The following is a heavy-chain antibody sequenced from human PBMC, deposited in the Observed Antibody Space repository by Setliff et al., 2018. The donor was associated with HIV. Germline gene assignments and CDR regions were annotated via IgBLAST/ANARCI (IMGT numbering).Heavy chain of an antibody. CDR1: GGSGSSISSGNYY. V-gene: IGHV4-61*09. D-gene: IGHD3-10*01. J-gene: IGHJ4*02. CDR2: IYTSGST. Sequence: TSETLSLTCTVSGGSGSSISSGNYYWSWIRQPAGKGLEWIGHIYTSGSTNYNPSLKSRVTISVNASKNQFALKLSSVTAADTVVYYGARVGWGMGFGELSYDYWGQGTLVTVSS. CDR3: ARVGWGMGFGELSYDY.